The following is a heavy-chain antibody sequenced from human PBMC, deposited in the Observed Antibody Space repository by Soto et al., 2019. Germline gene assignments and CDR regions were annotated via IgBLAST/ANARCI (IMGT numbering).Heavy chain of an antibody. Sequence: QVQLVQSGAEVKKPGASVKVSCKASGYTFTSYAMHWVRQAPGQRLEWMGWINAGNGNTKYSQKFQGRVTITRDTSASTAYMELSSPRSEDTAVYYCARGVGSGLSDYWGQGTLVTVSS. D-gene: IGHD1-26*01. CDR2: INAGNGNT. CDR1: GYTFTSYA. J-gene: IGHJ4*02. V-gene: IGHV1-3*01. CDR3: ARGVGSGLSDY.